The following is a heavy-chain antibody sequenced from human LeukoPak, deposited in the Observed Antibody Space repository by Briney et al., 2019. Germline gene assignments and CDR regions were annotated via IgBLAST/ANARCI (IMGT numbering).Heavy chain of an antibody. CDR3: ARVGYSSSSGWFDP. Sequence: SVKVSCKAAGGTFSSYAISWVRQAPGQGLEWMGGIIPIFGTANYAQKFQGRVTITADESTGTAYVELSSLRSEDTAVYYCARVGYSSSSGWFDPWGQGTLVTVSS. J-gene: IGHJ5*02. V-gene: IGHV1-69*13. CDR1: GGTFSSYA. CDR2: IIPIFGTA. D-gene: IGHD6-6*01.